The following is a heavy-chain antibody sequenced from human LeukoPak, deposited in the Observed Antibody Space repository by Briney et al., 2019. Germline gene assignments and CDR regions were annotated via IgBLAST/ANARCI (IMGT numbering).Heavy chain of an antibody. D-gene: IGHD6-6*01. CDR1: GYSISSGYY. CDR2: IYHRGRT. V-gene: IGHV4-38-2*02. CDR3: ASSSSRGYYYYYYMDV. Sequence: PSETLSLTCTVSGYSISSGYYWGWIRPPPGKGVEWIGSIYHRGRTYYNPSLNSRVTISVDTSKNQFSLKLSSVTAADTAVYYCASSSSRGYYYYYYMDVWGKGTTVTVSS. J-gene: IGHJ6*03.